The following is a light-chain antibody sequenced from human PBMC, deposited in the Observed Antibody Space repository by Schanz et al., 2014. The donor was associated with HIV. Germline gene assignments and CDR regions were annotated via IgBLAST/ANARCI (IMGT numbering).Light chain of an antibody. V-gene: IGLV2-14*03. J-gene: IGLJ2*01. CDR3: AAWDVNLNGPV. CDR2: DVT. CDR1: SSDVGGYTY. Sequence: QSALTQPASVSGSPGQSITISCTGTSSDVGGYTYVSWYQQHPGKAPKLIIYDVTNRPSGVSHRFSGSKSGNTASLTVSGLQAEDEADYYCAAWDVNLNGPVFGGGTKLTVL.